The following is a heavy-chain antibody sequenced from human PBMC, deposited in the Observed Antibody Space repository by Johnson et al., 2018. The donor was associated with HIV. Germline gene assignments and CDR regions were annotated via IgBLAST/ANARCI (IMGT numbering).Heavy chain of an antibody. V-gene: IGHV3-7*01. CDR1: GFTFSSYW. J-gene: IGHJ3*02. CDR3: AREFGQASSYAFDI. Sequence: MQLVESGGGLVQPGGSLRLSCAASGFTFSSYWMSWVRQAPGKGLEWVANIKQDGSEKYYVDSVKGRFTISRDNAKNSLYLQMNSLRAEDTAVYYCAREFGQASSYAFDIWGPGTMVTVS. CDR2: IKQDGSEK. D-gene: IGHD3/OR15-3a*01.